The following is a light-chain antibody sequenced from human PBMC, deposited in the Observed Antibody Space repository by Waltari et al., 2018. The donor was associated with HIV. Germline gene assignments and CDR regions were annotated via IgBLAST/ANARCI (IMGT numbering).Light chain of an antibody. Sequence: DVQMTQSPTTLSASVGDRVTITCRDRQSIIVWLAWYQQKPGKAHKLQIYKASSLERGVPSRFSGSGSGTEFTRTISSLQPDDFATYYCQQYYSSPGTFGQGTKVEIK. CDR2: KAS. J-gene: IGKJ1*01. V-gene: IGKV1-5*03. CDR1: QSIIVW. CDR3: QQYYSSPGT.